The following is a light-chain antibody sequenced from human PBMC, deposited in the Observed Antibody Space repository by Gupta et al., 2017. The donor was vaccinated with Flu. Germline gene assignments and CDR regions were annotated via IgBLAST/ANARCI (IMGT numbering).Light chain of an antibody. CDR2: GAS. J-gene: IGKJ1*01. V-gene: IGKV3-15*01. CDR3: QQYNNWPPWT. Sequence: DIVMTQSPATLSVSPGERATLSCRASQSVSSNLAWYQQKPGQAPRLLIYGASTRDTGIPARFSGSGSGKEXTLTISXRQSEDFAVYDSQQYNNWPPWTSGXGTKVEIK. CDR1: QSVSSN.